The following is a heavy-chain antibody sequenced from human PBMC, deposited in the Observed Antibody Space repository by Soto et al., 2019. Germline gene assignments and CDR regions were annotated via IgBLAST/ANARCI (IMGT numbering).Heavy chain of an antibody. V-gene: IGHV4-34*01. D-gene: IGHD6-19*01. J-gene: IGHJ3*02. CDR3: ARGGGGGWYAFDI. Sequence: SETLSLTCTVSGGSISSGYYWSWIRQPPGKGLEWIGEINHSGSTNYNPSLKSRVTISVDTSKNQFSLKLSSVTAADTAVYYCARGGGGGWYAFDIWGQGTMVTVSS. CDR2: INHSGST. CDR1: GGSISSGYY.